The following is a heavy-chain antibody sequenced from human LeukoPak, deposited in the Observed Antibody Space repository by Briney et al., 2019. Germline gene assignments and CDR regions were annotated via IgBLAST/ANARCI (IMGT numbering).Heavy chain of an antibody. J-gene: IGHJ4*02. CDR1: GGSFSGYY. Sequence: SETLSLTCAVYGGSFSGYYWSWIRQPPGKGLEWIGVINHSGSTNYNPSLKSRVTISVDTSKNQFSLKLSSVTAADTAVYYCARGSPLDYWGQGTLVTVSS. CDR3: ARGSPLDY. CDR2: INHSGST. V-gene: IGHV4-34*01.